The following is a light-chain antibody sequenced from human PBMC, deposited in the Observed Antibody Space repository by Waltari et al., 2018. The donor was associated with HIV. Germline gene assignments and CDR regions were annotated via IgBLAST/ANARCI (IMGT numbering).Light chain of an antibody. CDR2: ENN. V-gene: IGLV6-57*01. Sequence: NFLLTQPHSVSESPGRTVTISCTRNSGSIASNSVQWYQQRPGSNPTSVISENNQRPAGGPDRFSGSLDRSSNSASLTISGLQTGDEADYYCQSYSSNNHGVVFGGGTKLTVL. J-gene: IGLJ2*01. CDR3: QSYSSNNHGVV. CDR1: SGSIASNS.